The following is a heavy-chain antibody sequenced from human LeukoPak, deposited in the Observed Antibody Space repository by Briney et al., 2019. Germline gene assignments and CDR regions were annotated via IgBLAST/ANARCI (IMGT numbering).Heavy chain of an antibody. CDR1: GGSISSSSYY. J-gene: IGHJ6*03. V-gene: IGHV4-39*07. CDR2: IYYSGST. Sequence: SETLSLTCTVSGGSISSSSYYWGWIRQPPGTGLEWIGSIYYSGSTYYNPSLKSRVTISVDTSKNQFSLKLSSVTAADTAVYYCARSPRDYYYMDVWGKGTTVTVSS. CDR3: ARSPRDYYYMDV.